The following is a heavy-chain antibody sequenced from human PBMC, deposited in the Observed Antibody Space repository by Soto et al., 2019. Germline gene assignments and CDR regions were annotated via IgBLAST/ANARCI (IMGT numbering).Heavy chain of an antibody. D-gene: IGHD5-12*01. J-gene: IGHJ4*02. CDR3: ARVSGMATSNY. Sequence: PGGSLRLSCAASGFTFRSYSINWVRQAPGKGLEWVSSISSSSSYIYYADSVKGRFTISRDNAKNSLYLQMNSLRAEDTAVYYCARVSGMATSNYWGQGTLVTVSS. V-gene: IGHV3-21*01. CDR2: ISSSSSYI. CDR1: GFTFRSYS.